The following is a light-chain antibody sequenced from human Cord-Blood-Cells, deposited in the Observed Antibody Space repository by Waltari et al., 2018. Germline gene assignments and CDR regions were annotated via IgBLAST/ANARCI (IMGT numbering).Light chain of an antibody. V-gene: IGLV2-14*03. CDR1: GSDAGVYNY. CDR3: SSYTSSSTLV. CDR2: DVS. J-gene: IGLJ3*02. Sequence: QSALTQPASVSGSPGQSITISCTGHGSDAGVYNYVSWYQQHPGKAPKLMIYDVSNRPSGVSNRFSGSKSGNTASLTISGLQAEDEADYYCSSYTSSSTLVFGGGTKLTVL.